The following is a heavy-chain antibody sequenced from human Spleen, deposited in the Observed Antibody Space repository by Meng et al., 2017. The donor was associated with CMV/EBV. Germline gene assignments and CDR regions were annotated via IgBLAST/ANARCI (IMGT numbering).Heavy chain of an antibody. D-gene: IGHD2-2*01. V-gene: IGHV3-7*01. CDR3: ARDCSSTSCYSDYYYYGMDV. CDR1: GFSVSSKY. Sequence: GGSLRLSCAASGFSVSSKYMSWVRQAPGKGLEWVANINQDGTEKNYVDSVKGRFTISRDNAKSSLFLQMNSLRAEDTAVYYCARDCSSTSCYSDYYYYGMDVWGQGTTVTVSS. J-gene: IGHJ6*02. CDR2: INQDGTEK.